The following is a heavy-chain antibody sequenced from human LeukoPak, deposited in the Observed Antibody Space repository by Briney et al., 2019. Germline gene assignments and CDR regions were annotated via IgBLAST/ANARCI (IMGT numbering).Heavy chain of an antibody. Sequence: SVKVSCKASGGTFSSYAISWVRQAPGQGLEWMGGIILIFGTANYAQKFQGRVTITADESTSTAYMELSSLRSEDTAVYYCARDHYYDSSGYYYEGAFDIWGQGTMVTVSS. CDR3: ARDHYYDSSGYYYEGAFDI. CDR1: GGTFSSYA. J-gene: IGHJ3*02. V-gene: IGHV1-69*13. D-gene: IGHD3-22*01. CDR2: IILIFGTA.